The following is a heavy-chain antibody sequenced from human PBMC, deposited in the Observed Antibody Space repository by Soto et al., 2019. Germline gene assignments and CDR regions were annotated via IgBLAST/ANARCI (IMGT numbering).Heavy chain of an antibody. V-gene: IGHV1-46*01. CDR2: INPTGGST. Sequence: QVQLVQSGAEVRKPGASVKVSCKAAGYTFTNQYIHWVRQAPGQGLEWMGIINPTGGSTTYAQKFQGRISMTGDTSTSTVYMDLSSLRSEDTVVYYCAREGSYYFDNRLDYWGQGTLVTVPS. CDR1: GYTFTNQY. D-gene: IGHD3-22*01. CDR3: AREGSYYFDNRLDY. J-gene: IGHJ4*02.